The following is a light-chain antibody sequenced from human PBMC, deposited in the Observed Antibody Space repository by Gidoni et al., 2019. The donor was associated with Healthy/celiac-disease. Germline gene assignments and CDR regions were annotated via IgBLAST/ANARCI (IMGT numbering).Light chain of an antibody. CDR3: QHYNNWPLT. Sequence: EIVMMQSPATLSVSPGERATLSCRASQSVSSNLAWYQQKPGQAPRLLIYGASTRATGIPARFSGSGSGTEFTLTISSLQSEDFAVYYCQHYNNWPLTFXGXTKVETK. CDR1: QSVSSN. CDR2: GAS. J-gene: IGKJ4*01. V-gene: IGKV3-15*01.